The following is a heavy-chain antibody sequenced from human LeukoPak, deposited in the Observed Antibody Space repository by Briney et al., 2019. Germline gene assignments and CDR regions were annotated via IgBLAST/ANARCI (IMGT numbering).Heavy chain of an antibody. D-gene: IGHD3-3*02. V-gene: IGHV1-18*01. CDR1: GYTFTSYG. Sequence: ASVKVSCKASGYTFTSYGISWVRQAPGQRLEWMGWISAYNGNTNYAQKLQGRVTMTTDTSTSTAYMELRSLRSDDTAVYYCAREAINVFGVVIPVFYGMDVWGQGTTVTVPS. CDR2: ISAYNGNT. CDR3: AREAINVFGVVIPVFYGMDV. J-gene: IGHJ6*02.